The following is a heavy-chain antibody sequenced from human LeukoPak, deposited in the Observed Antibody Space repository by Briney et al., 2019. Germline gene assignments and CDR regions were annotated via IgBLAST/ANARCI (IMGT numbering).Heavy chain of an antibody. CDR1: GFTFSSYG. D-gene: IGHD2-2*01. Sequence: GGSLRLSCAASGFTFSSYGMHWVRQAPGKGLEWVAVISYDGSNEYYADSVKGRFTISRDNSKNTLYLQMNSLRAEDTAVYYCANDRRTYCSSTSCPTDYWGQGTLVTVSS. CDR2: ISYDGSNE. J-gene: IGHJ4*02. V-gene: IGHV3-30*18. CDR3: ANDRRTYCSSTSCPTDY.